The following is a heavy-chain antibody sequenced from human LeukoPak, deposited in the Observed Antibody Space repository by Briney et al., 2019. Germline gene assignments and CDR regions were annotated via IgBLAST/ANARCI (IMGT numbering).Heavy chain of an antibody. D-gene: IGHD6-6*01. CDR1: GYTFTGYY. CDR2: INPNSGGT. V-gene: IGHV1-2*02. Sequence: GASVKVSCKASGYTFTGYYMHWVRQAPGQGLEWMGWINPNSGGTNYAQKFQGRVTMTRDTSISTAYMELSRLRSDDTAVYYCARDWNFEYSGSWGYYYYGMDVWGQGTTVTVSS. J-gene: IGHJ6*02. CDR3: ARDWNFEYSGSWGYYYYGMDV.